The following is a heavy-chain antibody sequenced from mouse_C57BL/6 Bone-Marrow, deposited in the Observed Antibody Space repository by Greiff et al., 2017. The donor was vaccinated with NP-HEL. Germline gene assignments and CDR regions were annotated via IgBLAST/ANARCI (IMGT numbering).Heavy chain of an antibody. J-gene: IGHJ2*01. V-gene: IGHV1-69*01. CDR2: IDPSDSYT. CDR3: ARELFDY. CDR1: GYTFTSYW. Sequence: QVQLQQPGAELVMPGASVKLSCKASGYTFTSYWMHWVKQRPGQGLEWIGEIDPSDSYTNYNQKFKGKSTLTVDKSSSTDYMQLSSLTSEDSAVYYCARELFDYWGQGTTLTVSS.